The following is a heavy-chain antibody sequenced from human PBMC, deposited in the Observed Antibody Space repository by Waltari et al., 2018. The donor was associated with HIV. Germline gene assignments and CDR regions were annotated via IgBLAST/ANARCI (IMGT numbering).Heavy chain of an antibody. J-gene: IGHJ6*02. CDR2: ISYYGNNK. Sequence: HVQLVESGGGVVRPGRSLRLSCAASRYIFSGYAMHWVRQPPGKGVEWVEVISYYGNNKYSAESVRGRFTISRDNSENTLYLEMNSLKPDDTAVYYCARDGPAPKNIYHYYGMDVWGQGTTVTVSS. V-gene: IGHV3-30-3*01. D-gene: IGHD2-2*01. CDR3: ARDGPAPKNIYHYYGMDV. CDR1: RYIFSGYA.